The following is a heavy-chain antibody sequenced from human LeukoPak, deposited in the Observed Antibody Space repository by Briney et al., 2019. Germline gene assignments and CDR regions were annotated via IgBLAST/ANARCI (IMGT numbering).Heavy chain of an antibody. CDR3: ARDRLGDSGRYYGMDV. Sequence: PGGSLRLSCAASGFTFSSYSMNWVRQAPGKGLEWVSSISSSSSYIYYADSVKGQFTISRDNAKNSLYLQMNSLRAEDTAVYYCARDRLGDSGRYYGMDVWGQGTTVTVSS. CDR1: GFTFSSYS. CDR2: ISSSSSYI. D-gene: IGHD2-21*02. V-gene: IGHV3-21*01. J-gene: IGHJ6*02.